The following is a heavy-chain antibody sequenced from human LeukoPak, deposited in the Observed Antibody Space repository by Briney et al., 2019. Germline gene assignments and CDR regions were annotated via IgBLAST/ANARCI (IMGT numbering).Heavy chain of an antibody. Sequence: PSETLSLTCTVSGGSISSYYWSWIRQPPGKGLEWIGYVYYSGSTNYNPSLKSRVTISVDTSKNQFSLKLSSVTAADTAVYYCAREGYLYSGFDYWGQGTLVTVSS. CDR2: VYYSGST. D-gene: IGHD6-13*01. CDR1: GGSISSYY. J-gene: IGHJ4*02. CDR3: AREGYLYSGFDY. V-gene: IGHV4-59*01.